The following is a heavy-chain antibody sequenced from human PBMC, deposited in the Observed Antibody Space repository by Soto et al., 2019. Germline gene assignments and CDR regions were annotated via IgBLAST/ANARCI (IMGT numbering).Heavy chain of an antibody. V-gene: IGHV3-53*01. CDR3: AREQNYYYDTTGYYMGLFDS. D-gene: IGHD3-22*01. J-gene: IGHJ4*02. CDR1: GFSVSAYY. CDR2: IYTGGGT. Sequence: LRLSCAASGFSVSAYYMSWVRQAPGKGLEWVSLIYTGGGTFFADSVKGRFTISRDKSTNTLYLQMNNLRSEDTAVYFCAREQNYYYDTTGYYMGLFDSWGQGTPVTVSS.